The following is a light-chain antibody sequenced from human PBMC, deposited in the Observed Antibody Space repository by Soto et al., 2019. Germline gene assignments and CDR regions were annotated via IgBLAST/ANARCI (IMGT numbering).Light chain of an antibody. Sequence: SYVLTQPPSVSVSPGKTATITCGGNNIGSQSVHWYQQKPGQAPVLVMFYDRVRPSGIPDRFSGSNSGNTATLTISRVEAGDEADYYCQVWDSSGDHVGVFGGGTKVTVL. CDR3: QVWDSSGDHVGV. V-gene: IGLV3-21*01. J-gene: IGLJ2*01. CDR2: YDR. CDR1: NIGSQS.